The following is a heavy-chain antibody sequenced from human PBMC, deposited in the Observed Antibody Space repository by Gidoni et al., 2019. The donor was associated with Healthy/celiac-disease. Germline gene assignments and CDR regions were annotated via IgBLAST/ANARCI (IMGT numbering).Heavy chain of an antibody. D-gene: IGHD2-2*01. J-gene: IGHJ6*02. V-gene: IGHV1-18*04. CDR1: GYTFTSYG. CDR2: ISAYNGNT. CDR3: AREVYDIVVVPAEKPRGYGMDV. Sequence: QVQLVQSGAEVKKPGASVKVSCKASGYTFTSYGISWVRQAPGQGLAWMGWISAYNGNTNYAQKLQGRVTMTTDTSTSTAYMELRSLRSDDTAVYYCAREVYDIVVVPAEKPRGYGMDVWGQGTTVTVSS.